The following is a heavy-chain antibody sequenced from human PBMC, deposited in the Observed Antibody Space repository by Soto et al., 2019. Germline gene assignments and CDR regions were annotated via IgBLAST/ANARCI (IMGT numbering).Heavy chain of an antibody. CDR1: GFTFSSYW. CDR2: IKQDGSEK. D-gene: IGHD6-13*01. Sequence: GGSLRLSCAASGFTFSSYWMSWVRQAPGKGLEWVANIKQDGSEKYYVDSVKGRFTISRDNAKNSLYLQMNSLRAEDTAVYYCARDLPSVPGYSSSWYRYYYYYMDVWGKGTTVTVSS. J-gene: IGHJ6*03. V-gene: IGHV3-7*01. CDR3: ARDLPSVPGYSSSWYRYYYYYMDV.